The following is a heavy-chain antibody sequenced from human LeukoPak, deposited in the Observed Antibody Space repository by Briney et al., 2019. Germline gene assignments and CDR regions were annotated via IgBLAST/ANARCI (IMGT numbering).Heavy chain of an antibody. J-gene: IGHJ5*02. D-gene: IGHD3-10*01. CDR1: GYTFTGYY. CDR3: ARPSDFGVVAVFDP. V-gene: IGHV1-2*02. CDR2: INPNSGGT. Sequence: ASVKVSCKASGYTFTGYYMHWVRQAPGQGLEWMGWINPNSGGTNYAQKFQGRVTMTRDTPISTAYMELSRLRSDDTAVYYCARPSDFGVVAVFDPWGQGTLVTVSS.